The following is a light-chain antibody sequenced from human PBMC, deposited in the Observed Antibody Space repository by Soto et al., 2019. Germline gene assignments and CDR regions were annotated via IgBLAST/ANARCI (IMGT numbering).Light chain of an antibody. CDR1: QSLVHSDGTTY. CDR2: KVA. V-gene: IGKV2-30*02. Sequence: DVVMTQSPLSLPVTLGQPASISCRASQSLVHSDGTTYLNWFQQRPGQSPRRLIYKVANRDSGVRDRFNGSGSGSDFTRKISRVEAEDVGVYYCLQSSHWPWTLGQGPKV. CDR3: LQSSHWPWT. J-gene: IGKJ1*01.